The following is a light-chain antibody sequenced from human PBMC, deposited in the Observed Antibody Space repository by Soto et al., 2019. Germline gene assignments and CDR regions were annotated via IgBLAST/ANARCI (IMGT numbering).Light chain of an antibody. CDR3: SSYTSSSTPYV. CDR1: SSDVGGYNY. J-gene: IGLJ1*01. V-gene: IGLV2-14*01. CDR2: DVS. Sequence: QSALTQPASVSGSPGQSITISFTGTSSDVGGYNYLSWYQQHPGKAPKLMIYDVSNRPSGVSNRFSGSKSGTTASLTISGLQAEDDADYYCSSYTSSSTPYVLGTGTKLNVL.